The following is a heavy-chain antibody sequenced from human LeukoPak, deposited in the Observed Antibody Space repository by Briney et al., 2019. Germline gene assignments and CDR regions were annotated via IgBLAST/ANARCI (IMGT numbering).Heavy chain of an antibody. D-gene: IGHD2/OR15-2a*01. V-gene: IGHV4-4*02. CDR1: GDSISSGNW. Sequence: SGTLSLTCSVSGDSISSGNWWSWVRQPPGQGLEWIGEIYHGGTTNYNPSLRSRVTISVDKSKNVLSLDLSSVTAADTAIYYCVTSSHYCLKNWGQGTLVTVSS. J-gene: IGHJ4*02. CDR3: VTSSHYCLKN. CDR2: IYHGGTT.